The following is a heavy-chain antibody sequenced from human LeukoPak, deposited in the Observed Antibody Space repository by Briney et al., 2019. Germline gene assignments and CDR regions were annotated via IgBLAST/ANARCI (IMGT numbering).Heavy chain of an antibody. J-gene: IGHJ6*03. Sequence: SETLSLTCAVSGGSISSSNWWSWVRQPPGKGLEWIGEIYHSGSTNYNPSLKSRVTISVDKSKNQFSLKLSSVTAADTAVYYCARAERDYYDSSGYSGYYYYMDVWGKGTTVTISS. V-gene: IGHV4-4*02. CDR1: GGSISSSNW. CDR3: ARAERDYYDSSGYSGYYYYMDV. CDR2: IYHSGST. D-gene: IGHD3-22*01.